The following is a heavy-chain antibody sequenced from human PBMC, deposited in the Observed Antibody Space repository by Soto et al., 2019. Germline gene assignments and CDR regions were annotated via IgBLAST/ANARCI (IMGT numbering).Heavy chain of an antibody. V-gene: IGHV3-33*01. Sequence: ESGGGVVQPGRSPRLSCAASGFTFSSYGMHWVRQAPGKGLEWVAVIWYDGSNKYYADSVKGRFTISRDNSKNTLYLQMNSLRAEDTAVYYCASSEYDFWSGYYYYGMDVWGQGTTVTVSS. J-gene: IGHJ6*02. CDR1: GFTFSSYG. CDR3: ASSEYDFWSGYYYYGMDV. D-gene: IGHD3-3*01. CDR2: IWYDGSNK.